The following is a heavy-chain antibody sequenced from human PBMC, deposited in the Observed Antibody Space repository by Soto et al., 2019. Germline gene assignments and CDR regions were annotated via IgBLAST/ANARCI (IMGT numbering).Heavy chain of an antibody. CDR3: ARETIPQMYYYGTDV. D-gene: IGHD3-16*01. Sequence: QVQLVQSGAEVREPGASVKVSCKASGYTFTNYGISWVRQAPGQGLEWIGWISAYNGKIDYAQKVQGRITMTTDTSTSTAFMELRSLRSDDTAVYYCARETIPQMYYYGTDVWGQGTPVIVSS. V-gene: IGHV1-18*01. J-gene: IGHJ6*02. CDR1: GYTFTNYG. CDR2: ISAYNGKI.